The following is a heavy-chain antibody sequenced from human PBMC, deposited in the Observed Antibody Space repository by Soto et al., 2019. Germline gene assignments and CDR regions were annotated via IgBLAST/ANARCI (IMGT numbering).Heavy chain of an antibody. D-gene: IGHD4-17*01. CDR2: IYSGGST. Sequence: EVQLVESGGGLVQPGGSLRLSCAATGFSVSRNYMSWVRQAPGKGLEWVSVIYSGGSTYYADSVKGRFTISKDNSKNTLYLQLNSLRAEDTAMYYCEREESSVTPKVGHYLDYWGQGTLVTVSS. V-gene: IGHV3-66*01. CDR1: GFSVSRNY. J-gene: IGHJ4*02. CDR3: EREESSVTPKVGHYLDY.